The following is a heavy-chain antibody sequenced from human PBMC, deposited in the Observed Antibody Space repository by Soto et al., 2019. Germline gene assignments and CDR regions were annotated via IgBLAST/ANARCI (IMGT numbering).Heavy chain of an antibody. J-gene: IGHJ4*02. CDR1: GFTFSNAW. CDR2: VKSKTHGGTT. Sequence: EVQLVESGGGLVKPGGSLRLSCAGSGFTFSNAWMNWVRQAPGKGLEWVGRVKSKTHGGTTDYAAPVKGRFTISREDSENTVFLQMNSLKTEDTAVYYCATGGYYPDYWGQGTLVTVSS. D-gene: IGHD3-10*01. CDR3: ATGGYYPDY. V-gene: IGHV3-15*01.